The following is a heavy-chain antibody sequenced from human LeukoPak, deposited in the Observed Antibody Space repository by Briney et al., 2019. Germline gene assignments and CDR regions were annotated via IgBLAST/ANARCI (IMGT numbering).Heavy chain of an antibody. CDR2: IYYSGST. CDR1: GXSISSYY. D-gene: IGHD6-19*01. V-gene: IGHV4-59*01. Sequence: PSETLSLTCTVSGXSISSYYWSWIRQPPGKGLEWIGYIYYSGSTNYNPSLKSRVTISVDTSKNQLSLKLSSVTAADTAVYYCAREGDSSGWYFDYWGQGTLVTVSS. J-gene: IGHJ4*02. CDR3: AREGDSSGWYFDY.